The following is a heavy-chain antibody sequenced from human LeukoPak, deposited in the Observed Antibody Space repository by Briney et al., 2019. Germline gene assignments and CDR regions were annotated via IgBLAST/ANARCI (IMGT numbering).Heavy chain of an antibody. D-gene: IGHD1-26*01. CDR1: GDRVSSNSAV. CDR3: ARAFSGTYPNAFDI. V-gene: IGHV6-1*01. CDR2: TYYRSKWYN. J-gene: IGHJ3*02. Sequence: SQTLSLTCAISGDRVSSNSAVWNWIRQSPSRGLEWLGRTYYRSKWYNDYAISVKSRITINPDTSKNQFSLQLNSMTPDDTAVYYCARAFSGTYPNAFDIWGRGTMVTVSS.